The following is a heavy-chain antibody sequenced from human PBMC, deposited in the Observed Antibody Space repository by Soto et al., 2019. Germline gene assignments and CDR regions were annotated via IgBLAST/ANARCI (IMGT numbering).Heavy chain of an antibody. V-gene: IGHV3-7*01. CDR2: IKQDGSEK. CDR3: ARDGQLVINYFDY. D-gene: IGHD6-13*01. Sequence: GSLRLACAASGFTFSSHWMSWVRQAPGKGLEWVANIKQDGSEKYYVDSVKGRFTISRDNAKNSLYLQMNSLRAEDTAVYYCARDGQLVINYFDYWGQGTLVTVSS. CDR1: GFTFSSHW. J-gene: IGHJ4*02.